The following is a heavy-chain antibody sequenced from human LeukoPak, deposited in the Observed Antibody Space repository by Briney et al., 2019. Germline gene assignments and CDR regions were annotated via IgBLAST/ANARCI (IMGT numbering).Heavy chain of an antibody. Sequence: ASVKVSCKASGYTFTSYGISWVRQAPGQGLEWMGWISAYNGNANYAQKLQGRVTMTTDTSTSTAYMELRSLRSDDTAVYYCAREGYCSSTSCRIRVYYYYYMDVWGKGTTVTVSS. CDR2: ISAYNGNA. D-gene: IGHD2-2*01. CDR3: AREGYCSSTSCRIRVYYYYYMDV. J-gene: IGHJ6*03. CDR1: GYTFTSYG. V-gene: IGHV1-18*01.